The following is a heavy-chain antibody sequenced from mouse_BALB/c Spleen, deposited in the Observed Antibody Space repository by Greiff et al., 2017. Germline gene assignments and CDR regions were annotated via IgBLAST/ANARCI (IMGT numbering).Heavy chain of an antibody. V-gene: IGHV7-3*02. CDR1: GFTFTDYY. D-gene: IGHD1-2*01. J-gene: IGHJ2*01. CDR2: IRNKANGYTT. Sequence: EVMLVESGGGLVQPGGSLRLSCAPSGFTFTDYYMSWVRQPPGKALEWLGFIRNKANGYTTEYSASVKGRFTISRDNSQSILYLQMNTLRAEDSATYYCARDDYGLDYWGQGTTLTVSS. CDR3: ARDDYGLDY.